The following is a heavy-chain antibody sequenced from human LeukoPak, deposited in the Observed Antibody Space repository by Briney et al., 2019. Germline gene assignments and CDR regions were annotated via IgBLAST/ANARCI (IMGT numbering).Heavy chain of an antibody. V-gene: IGHV4-4*07. CDR2: IYTSGKT. CDR3: ASVHTYGSDAFDM. CDR1: GDSINSHY. J-gene: IGHJ3*02. Sequence: ASETLSLTCTVSGDSINSHYWGWIRQPAGKGLGWIGRIYTSGKTNYNPSVKSRVIMSMDTSRNQFSLTLTSLTAADTAVYYCASVHTYGSDAFDMWGQGTMVTVSS. D-gene: IGHD3-10*01.